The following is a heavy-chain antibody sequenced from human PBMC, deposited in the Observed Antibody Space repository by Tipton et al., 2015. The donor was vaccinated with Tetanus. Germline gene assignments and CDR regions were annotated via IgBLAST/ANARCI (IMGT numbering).Heavy chain of an antibody. V-gene: IGHV5-51*01. CDR3: ARRLCFNWPFDS. D-gene: IGHD1-1*01. CDR1: GHTFTSYW. J-gene: IGHJ4*02. CDR2: LYPGDSDT. Sequence: QLVQSGAEVRKPGESLKISCKASGHTFTSYWIGWVCQIPGKGMEWMGMLYPGDSDTRYSPSFSGQVTISADKSTDTASLQWSGLKASDTAVYYCARRLCFNWPFDSWGQGTLVTVSS.